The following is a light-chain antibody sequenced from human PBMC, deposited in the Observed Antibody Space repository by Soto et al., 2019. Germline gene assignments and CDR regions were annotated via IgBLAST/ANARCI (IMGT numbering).Light chain of an antibody. J-gene: IGKJ1*01. Sequence: DIQLTQSPSFLSASVGDRVTITCRASQDISSYLAWYQQRPGKVPRFLTHSAPTLHWGGPSRFSTTGSGTTFTLTISSLQHEDIANYYCQQLNRFPRTFGQGTKVEV. CDR1: QDISSY. V-gene: IGKV1-9*01. CDR2: SAP. CDR3: QQLNRFPRT.